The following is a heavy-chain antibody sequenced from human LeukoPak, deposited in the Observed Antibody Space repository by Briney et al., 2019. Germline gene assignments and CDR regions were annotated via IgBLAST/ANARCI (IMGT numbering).Heavy chain of an antibody. Sequence: ASVKVSCKASGYTFSDYYMHWVRQAPGQGLEWMGWINPNSGGTNYAQKFQGRVTMTRDTSISTAYMELSRLRSDDTAVYYCARDPRNHYYGSGSYCDYWGQGNLVTVSS. CDR3: ARDPRNHYYGSGSYCDY. J-gene: IGHJ4*02. D-gene: IGHD3-10*01. CDR1: GYTFSDYY. CDR2: INPNSGGT. V-gene: IGHV1-2*02.